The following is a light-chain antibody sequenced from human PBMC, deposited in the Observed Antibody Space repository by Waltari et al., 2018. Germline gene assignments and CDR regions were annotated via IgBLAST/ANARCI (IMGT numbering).Light chain of an antibody. CDR1: QSLLNSNGYNS. CDR2: LGS. J-gene: IGKJ4*01. V-gene: IGKV2-28*01. Sequence: DIVMIQSPLSLPVTPGEPASISCRSSQSLLNSNGYNSLDWYLQKPGQSPQLLIYLGSNRASGVPDRFSGSGSGTDFILKISRVEAEDVGVYYCMQALQTPLTFGGGTKVEIK. CDR3: MQALQTPLT.